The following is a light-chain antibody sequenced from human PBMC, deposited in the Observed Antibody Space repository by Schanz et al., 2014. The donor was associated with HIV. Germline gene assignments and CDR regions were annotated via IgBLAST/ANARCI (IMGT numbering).Light chain of an antibody. CDR2: DVR. J-gene: IGLJ2*01. CDR3: QSYDSSQRGSVV. Sequence: QSALTQPRSVSGSPGQSVTISCTGTRSDIGGYNYVSWYQPHPGKVPKLIIYDVRRRPSGVPARFSGSKSGSSASLAISGLQAEDEADYYCQSYDSSQRGSVVFGGGTKLTVL. CDR1: RSDIGGYNY. V-gene: IGLV2-11*01.